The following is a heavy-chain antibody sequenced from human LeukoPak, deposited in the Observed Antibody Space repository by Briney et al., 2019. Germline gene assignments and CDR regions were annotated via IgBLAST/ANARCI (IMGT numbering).Heavy chain of an antibody. D-gene: IGHD3-10*01. J-gene: IGHJ6*02. V-gene: IGHV4-59*01. Sequence: SETLSLTCTVSGGSISRYYWNWLRQPPGKALEWLGYAYYSGSTNYNPSLKTRLTISVDTSKAQFSLTLSSVTAADMAIYYCASRSGRNYYGMDVWGQGTTVIVSS. CDR2: AYYSGST. CDR1: GGSISRYY. CDR3: ASRSGRNYYGMDV.